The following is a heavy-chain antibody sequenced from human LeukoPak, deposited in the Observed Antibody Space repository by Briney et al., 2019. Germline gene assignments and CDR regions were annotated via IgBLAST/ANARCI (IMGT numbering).Heavy chain of an antibody. Sequence: GGSLRLSCTASGFSFTDYEMTWVRQAPGKGLEWISYFGATGTTIFYADSVKGRFTVSRDNDKNSVFLQMDSLRVEDTALYYCTRIYRSRTTCRYFYGMDVWGHGTTVTVSS. CDR1: GFSFTDYE. CDR3: TRIYRSRTTCRYFYGMDV. CDR2: FGATGTTI. D-gene: IGHD2-2*01. V-gene: IGHV3-48*03. J-gene: IGHJ6*02.